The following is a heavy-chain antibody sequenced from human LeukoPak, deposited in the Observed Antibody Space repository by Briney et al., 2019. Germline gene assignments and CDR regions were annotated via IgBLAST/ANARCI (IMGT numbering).Heavy chain of an antibody. J-gene: IGHJ4*02. V-gene: IGHV3-23*01. Sequence: GGSLRLPCAASGFTFSNYGMSWVRQAPGKGLEWVSSFSGSGGTTYYADSVKGRFTISRDNSKNTLYLQMNSLRAEDTAVYYCAKGRVSSNGWTFNDYWGQGTLVTVSS. D-gene: IGHD3-22*01. CDR1: GFTFSNYG. CDR2: FSGSGGTT. CDR3: AKGRVSSNGWTFNDY.